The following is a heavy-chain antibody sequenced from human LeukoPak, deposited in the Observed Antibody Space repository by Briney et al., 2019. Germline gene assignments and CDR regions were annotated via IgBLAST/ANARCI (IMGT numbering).Heavy chain of an antibody. CDR3: ARDHHRRLYDSQARDTFDI. D-gene: IGHD3-22*01. CDR2: IGGSSSTI. Sequence: GGSLRLSCAGSGFTFSTYTMNWVRQAPGKGLEWVSYIGGSSSTIYYADSVKGRFTISRDNAKNSLYLQMNSLRAEDTAVYYCARDHHRRLYDSQARDTFDIWGQGTMVTVSS. CDR1: GFTFSTYT. V-gene: IGHV3-48*01. J-gene: IGHJ3*02.